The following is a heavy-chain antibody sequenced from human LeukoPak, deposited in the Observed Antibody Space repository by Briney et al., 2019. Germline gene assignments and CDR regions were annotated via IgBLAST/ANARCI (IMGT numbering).Heavy chain of an antibody. Sequence: SETLSLTCAVSGGSISSSNWWSWVRQPPGKGLEWIGEIYHSGSTNYNPSLKSRVTISVDKSKNQFSLKLSSVTAADTAVYYCARVGTAMVYYYYGMDVWGKGTTVTVSS. CDR3: ARVGTAMVYYYYGMDV. J-gene: IGHJ6*04. V-gene: IGHV4-4*02. CDR2: IYHSGST. D-gene: IGHD5-18*01. CDR1: GGSISSSNW.